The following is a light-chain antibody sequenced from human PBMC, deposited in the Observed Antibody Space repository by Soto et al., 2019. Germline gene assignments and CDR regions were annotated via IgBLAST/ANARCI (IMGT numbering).Light chain of an antibody. CDR1: STDVGGYNY. Sequence: QSVLTQPPSAAGSPGQSVTISCTGTSTDVGGYNYVSWYQQYPGKAPKLMIYEGSKRPSGVSNRFSGSKSGNTASLTISGLQAEDEADYYCCSYAYVFGTGKKVTVL. CDR2: EGS. V-gene: IGLV2-8*01. J-gene: IGLJ1*01. CDR3: CSYAYV.